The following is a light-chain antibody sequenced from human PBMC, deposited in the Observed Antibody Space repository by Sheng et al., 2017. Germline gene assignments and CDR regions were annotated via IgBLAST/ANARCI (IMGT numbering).Light chain of an antibody. J-gene: IGLJ1*01. V-gene: IGLV2-14*03. Sequence: QPTLTQPASVSGSPGQSITISCTASNSAIFGHNYVSWYRHNPGEVPKLILFDVNSRPSGVSTRFSGSNDGNTASLTISGLRAEDEADYYCSSYTSATIPYVFGTGTKVTVL. CDR3: SSYTSATIPYV. CDR2: DVN. CDR1: NSAIFGHNY.